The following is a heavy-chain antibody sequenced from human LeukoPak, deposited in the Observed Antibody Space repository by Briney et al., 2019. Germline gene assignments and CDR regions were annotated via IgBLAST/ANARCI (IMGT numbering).Heavy chain of an antibody. V-gene: IGHV4-38-2*02. J-gene: IGHJ6*03. CDR2: IYHSGST. CDR1: GYSISSGYY. D-gene: IGHD1-14*01. Sequence: NASETLSLACTVSGYSISSGYYWGWIRQPPGKGLEWIGSIYHSGSTYYNPSLKSRVTISVDTSKNQFSLKLSSLTAADTAVYYCARDRKYYYHMDVWGKGTTVTVSS. CDR3: ARDRKYYYHMDV.